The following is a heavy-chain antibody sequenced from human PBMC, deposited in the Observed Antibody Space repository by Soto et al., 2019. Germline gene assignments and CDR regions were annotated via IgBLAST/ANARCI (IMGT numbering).Heavy chain of an antibody. D-gene: IGHD6-19*01. CDR3: ARGGGLYSSAFIDY. CDR2: IYSGGST. CDR1: GFTISSNY. J-gene: IGHJ4*02. Sequence: EVQLVESGGGLIQPGGSLRLSCAASGFTISSNYMSWVRQAPGKGLEWVSGIYSGGSTYYADSVKGRFTISRDNYKNTLYLQMNSLRAEDTAVYYCARGGGLYSSAFIDYWGQGTLVTVSS. V-gene: IGHV3-53*01.